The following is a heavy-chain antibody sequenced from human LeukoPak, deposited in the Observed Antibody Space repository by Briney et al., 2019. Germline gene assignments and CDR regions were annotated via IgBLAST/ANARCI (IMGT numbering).Heavy chain of an antibody. D-gene: IGHD5-18*01. CDR3: ARNAGAYSYEF. J-gene: IGHJ4*02. V-gene: IGHV4-34*01. Sequence: TSETLSLTCAVYGGSFSGYYWSWIRQPPRKGLEWIGEVNHSGSTNSNPSLKSRVTISVDTSKNQFSLKLSSVTAADTAVYFCARNAGAYSYEFWGQGVLVSVSS. CDR1: GGSFSGYY. CDR2: VNHSGST.